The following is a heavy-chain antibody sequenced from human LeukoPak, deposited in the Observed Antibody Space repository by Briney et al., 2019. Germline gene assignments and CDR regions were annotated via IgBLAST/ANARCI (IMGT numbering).Heavy chain of an antibody. CDR3: ARGQGVTVIKVGKNWFDP. V-gene: IGHV4-39*07. D-gene: IGHD3-22*01. CDR1: GGSISSNSYY. Sequence: SETLSLTCTVSGGSISSNSYYWGWIRQPPGKGLEWIGSIYYSGSTYYNPSLKSRVTISVDTSKNQFSLKLSSVTAADTAVYYCARGQGVTVIKVGKNWFDPWSQGTQVIVSP. CDR2: IYYSGST. J-gene: IGHJ5*02.